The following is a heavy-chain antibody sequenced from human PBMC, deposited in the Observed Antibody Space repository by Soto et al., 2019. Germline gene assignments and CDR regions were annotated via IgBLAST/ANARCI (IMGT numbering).Heavy chain of an antibody. CDR2: IYTSGNT. CDR1: CGSISSYH. CDR3: ARESGDNWDYEAY. Sequence: SETLSLTCTVSCGSISSYHWSWIRQSAGKGLEWIGRIYTSGNTHYNPSLKSRVTVSIDTSKNQFFLTVNSVTAADSAVYYCARESGDNWDYEAYWGQGTPVTVSS. V-gene: IGHV4-4*07. J-gene: IGHJ4*02. D-gene: IGHD1-7*01.